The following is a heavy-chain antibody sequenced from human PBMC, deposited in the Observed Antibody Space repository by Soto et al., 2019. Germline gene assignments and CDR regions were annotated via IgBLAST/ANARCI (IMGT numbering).Heavy chain of an antibody. D-gene: IGHD2-2*01. CDR2: IKKDGSEK. J-gene: IGHJ4*02. Sequence: GGSLRLSCAASGFTFSSYWMSWVRQAPGKGLGWVANIKKDGSEKYYVDSVKGRFTISRDIAKNSLYLQMNSLRAEYTAVYYCARGDIVVVPAAMLDYWGQGTLVTVSS. CDR3: ARGDIVVVPAAMLDY. CDR1: GFTFSSYW. V-gene: IGHV3-7*01.